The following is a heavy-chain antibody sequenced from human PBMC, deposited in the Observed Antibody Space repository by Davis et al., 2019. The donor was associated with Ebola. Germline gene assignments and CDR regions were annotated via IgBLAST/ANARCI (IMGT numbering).Heavy chain of an antibody. CDR2: SSSSSSYI. D-gene: IGHD2-2*01. CDR3: ARVGCSSTSCYGYYYYYMDV. Sequence: ESLNISCAASGFTFSSYAMHWVRQAPGKGLEWVSSSSSSSSYIYYADSVKGRFTISRDNANNSLYLQMNSLRAEDTAVYYCARVGCSSTSCYGYYYYYMDVWGKGTTVTVSS. J-gene: IGHJ6*03. CDR1: GFTFSSYA. V-gene: IGHV3-21*01.